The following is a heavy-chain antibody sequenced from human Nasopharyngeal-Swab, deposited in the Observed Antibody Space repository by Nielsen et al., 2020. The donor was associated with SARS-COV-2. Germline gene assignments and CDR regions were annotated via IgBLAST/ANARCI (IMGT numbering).Heavy chain of an antibody. CDR2: IRSTSSPK. Sequence: GESLKISCAASGFTFSDYYMSWIRQAPGKGLEWVSHIRSTSSPKYYADSVEGRFTISRDNAKNSLYLQMNSLRAEDTAVYYCARSYDSSGHYYDAFDIWGRGTMVTVSS. D-gene: IGHD3-22*01. CDR3: ARSYDSSGHYYDAFDI. V-gene: IGHV3-11*04. J-gene: IGHJ3*02. CDR1: GFTFSDYY.